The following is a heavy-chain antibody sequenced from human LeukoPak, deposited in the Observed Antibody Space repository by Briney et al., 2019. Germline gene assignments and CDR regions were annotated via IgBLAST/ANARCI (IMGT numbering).Heavy chain of an antibody. CDR3: ARDEYSGFCSEAVAGTCYYYGMDV. J-gene: IGHJ6*02. CDR1: GFAFSSYW. Sequence: GGSLRLSCAVSGFAFSSYWMHWVRQAPGKGLVWVSRINADGSNTTYADSVEGRFTVSRDNAKNSLYLQMNSLRAEDTAVYYCARDEYSGFCSEAVAGTCYYYGMDVWGQGTTVTVSS. D-gene: IGHD6-19*01. CDR2: INADGSNT. V-gene: IGHV3-74*01.